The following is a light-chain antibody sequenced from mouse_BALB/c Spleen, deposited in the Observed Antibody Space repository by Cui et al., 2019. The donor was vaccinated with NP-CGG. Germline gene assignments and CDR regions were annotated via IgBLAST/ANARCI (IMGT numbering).Light chain of an antibody. CDR1: TGAVTTSNY. Sequence: QAVVTQESALPTSPGETITLTCRSSTGAVTTSNYANWVQEKPDHLFTGLIGGTNNRAPGVPARFSGSLIGDKAALTITGAQTEDEAIYFCALWYSNNWVFGGGTKLTVL. CDR2: GTN. V-gene: IGLV1*01. CDR3: ALWYSNNWV. J-gene: IGLJ1*01.